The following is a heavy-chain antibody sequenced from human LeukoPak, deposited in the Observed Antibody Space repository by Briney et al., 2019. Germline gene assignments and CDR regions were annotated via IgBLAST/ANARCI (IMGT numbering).Heavy chain of an antibody. CDR3: ARDRDCSSTSCYGDYMDV. D-gene: IGHD2-2*01. CDR1: GFTFSSYW. Sequence: GSLRLSCAASGFTFSSYWMHWVRQAPGKGLVWVSRINSDGFSISYADSVKGRFTISRDNAKNSLYLQMNSLRAEDTAVYYCARDRDCSSTSCYGDYMDVWGKGTTVTVSS. V-gene: IGHV3-74*01. J-gene: IGHJ6*03. CDR2: INSDGFSI.